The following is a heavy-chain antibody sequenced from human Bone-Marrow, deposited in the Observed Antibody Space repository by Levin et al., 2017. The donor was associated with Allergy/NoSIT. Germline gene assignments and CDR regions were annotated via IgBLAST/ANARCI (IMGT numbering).Heavy chain of an antibody. CDR3: ARGRFGIAAAGTRRDAFDI. CDR2: IIPIFGTA. Sequence: SVKVSCKASGGTFSSYAISWVRQAPGQGLEWMGGIIPIFGTANYAQKFQGRVTITADESTSTAYMELSSLRSEDTAVYYCARGRFGIAAAGTRRDAFDIWGQGTMVTVSS. D-gene: IGHD6-13*01. V-gene: IGHV1-69*13. J-gene: IGHJ3*02. CDR1: GGTFSSYA.